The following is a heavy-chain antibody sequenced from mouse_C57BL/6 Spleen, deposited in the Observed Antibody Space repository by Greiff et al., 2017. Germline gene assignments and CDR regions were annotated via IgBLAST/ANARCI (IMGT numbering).Heavy chain of an antibody. J-gene: IGHJ3*01. CDR3: TSLLGYDYDAGFAY. CDR1: GFTFSSYA. D-gene: IGHD2-4*01. V-gene: IGHV5-9-1*02. CDR2: ISSGGDYI. Sequence: EVKLVESGEGLVKPGGSLKLSCAASGFTFSSYAMSWVRQTPEKRLEWVAYISSGGDYIYYADTVKGRFTISSDNARNTLYLQMSSLKSEDTAMYYCTSLLGYDYDAGFAYWGQGTLVTVSA.